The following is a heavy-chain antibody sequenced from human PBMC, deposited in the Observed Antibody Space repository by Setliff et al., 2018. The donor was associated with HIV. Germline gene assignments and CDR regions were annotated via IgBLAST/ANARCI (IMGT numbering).Heavy chain of an antibody. D-gene: IGHD3-3*01. V-gene: IGHV4-39*01. CDR2: IYYSGST. Sequence: PSETLSLTCTVSGDSINSGTYYWGWIRQPPGKGLEWIGSIYYSGSTYYNPSLKTRVTISVDTSKNQFSLKLSSVTAADTAVYYCASLTTDRFLEWLFVYWGQGTLVTSPQ. J-gene: IGHJ4*02. CDR1: GDSINSGTYY. CDR3: ASLTTDRFLEWLFVY.